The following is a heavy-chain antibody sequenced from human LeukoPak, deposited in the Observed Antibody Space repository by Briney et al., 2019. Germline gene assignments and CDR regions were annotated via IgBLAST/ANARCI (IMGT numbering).Heavy chain of an antibody. Sequence: GGSVKLSCTASGFTFSNYNISWMRQAPGQGLEWISSIIRILGIVNYAEKVKGRVTITADKSTNSVYLELSSLRSDDTAVYYCAIGSQEYCSNTSCCHQYNWFDPWGQGTLVTVSS. CDR3: AIGSQEYCSNTSCCHQYNWFDP. V-gene: IGHV1-69*02. J-gene: IGHJ5*02. CDR2: IIRILGIV. D-gene: IGHD2-2*01. CDR1: GFTFSNYN.